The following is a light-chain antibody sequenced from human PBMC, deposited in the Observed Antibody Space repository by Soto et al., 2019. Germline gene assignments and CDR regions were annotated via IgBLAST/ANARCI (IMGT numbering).Light chain of an antibody. Sequence: EIVMTQSPGTLSLSPGERATLSCRASHSVSSSYLAWYQQKPGQAPRLLIYGASSRATGIPDRFSGSGSGTDFTLPISRLEPEGFAVYYCQQYGSSPPITFGQGTRLEIK. CDR1: HSVSSSY. CDR2: GAS. CDR3: QQYGSSPPIT. J-gene: IGKJ5*01. V-gene: IGKV3-20*01.